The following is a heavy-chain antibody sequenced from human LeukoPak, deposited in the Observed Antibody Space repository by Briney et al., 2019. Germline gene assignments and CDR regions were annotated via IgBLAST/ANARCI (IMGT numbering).Heavy chain of an antibody. CDR3: ARTNIVVVPAAMTNDY. CDR1: GYTFTGYY. J-gene: IGHJ4*02. V-gene: IGHV1-2*02. D-gene: IGHD2-2*01. CDR2: INPNSGGT. Sequence: GASVKVSCKSSGYTFTGYYMHWVRQAPGQGLEWMGWINPNSGGTNYAQEFQGRVTMTRDTSISTAYMELSRLRSDDTAVYYCARTNIVVVPAAMTNDYWGQGTLVTVSS.